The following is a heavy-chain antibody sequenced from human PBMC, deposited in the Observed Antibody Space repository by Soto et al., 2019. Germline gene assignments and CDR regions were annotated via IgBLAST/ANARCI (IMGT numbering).Heavy chain of an antibody. CDR1: GASISSSDYY. CDR2: IYYSGTT. D-gene: IGHD3-9*01. J-gene: IGHJ4*02. Sequence: SETLSLTCTVSGASISSSDYYWGWVRQTPGKGLDWIGNIYYSGTTYYNPSLKSRVTISVDTSKNQFSLKLNSVTAADTAAYYCARFLTPASRNTDFDYWGQGTLVTVSS. CDR3: ARFLTPASRNTDFDY. V-gene: IGHV4-39*01.